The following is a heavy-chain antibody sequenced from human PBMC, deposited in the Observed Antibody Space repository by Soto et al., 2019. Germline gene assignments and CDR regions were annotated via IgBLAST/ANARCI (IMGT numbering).Heavy chain of an antibody. D-gene: IGHD1-26*01. CDR2: IIPIFGTA. J-gene: IGHJ6*02. V-gene: IGHV1-69*01. Sequence: QVQLVQSGAEVKKPGSSVKVSCKASGGTFSSYAISWVRQAPGQGLEWMGGIIPIFGTANYAQKFQGRVTITADESTSTADMELSSLRSEDTAVYYCARGHLVGANCYYSYYGMDVWGQGTTVTVSS. CDR3: ARGHLVGANCYYSYYGMDV. CDR1: GGTFSSYA.